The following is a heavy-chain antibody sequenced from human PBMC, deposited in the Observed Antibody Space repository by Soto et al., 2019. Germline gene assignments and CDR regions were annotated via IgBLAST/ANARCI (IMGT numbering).Heavy chain of an antibody. D-gene: IGHD1-26*01. CDR1: GYTFTSYG. J-gene: IGHJ3*02. CDR2: ISAYNGNT. Sequence: QVPLVQSGAEVKKPGASVKVSCKASGYTFTSYGISWVRQAPGQGLEWMGWISAYNGNTNYAQKLQGRVTMTTDTSTSTAYMELRSLRSDDTAVYYCARDEWELRLPLRNAFDIWGQGTMVTVSS. V-gene: IGHV1-18*04. CDR3: ARDEWELRLPLRNAFDI.